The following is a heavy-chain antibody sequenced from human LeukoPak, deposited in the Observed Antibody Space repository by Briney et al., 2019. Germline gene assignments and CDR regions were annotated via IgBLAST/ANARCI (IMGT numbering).Heavy chain of an antibody. CDR2: ISYDGRNG. J-gene: IGHJ3*02. Sequence: GGSLRLSCAASGFIFSDYAMHWVRQAPGKGLEWVAVISYDGRNGYYADSVKGRFINSRHNSKNTLYLQMNSLKTEDTAVYYCAKDLSSDFWSGYDAFDIWGQGTMVTVSS. CDR1: GFIFSDYA. CDR3: AKDLSSDFWSGYDAFDI. D-gene: IGHD3-3*01. V-gene: IGHV3-30*04.